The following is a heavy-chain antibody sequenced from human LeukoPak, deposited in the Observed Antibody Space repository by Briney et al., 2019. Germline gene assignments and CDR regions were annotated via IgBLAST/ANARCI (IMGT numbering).Heavy chain of an antibody. CDR2: IRPDVDER. J-gene: IGHJ4*02. D-gene: IGHD3-16*02. Sequence: PGGSLRLSCAASGFTFSSYWMNWVRQAPGKGLEWVANIRPDVDERHYVDSVKGRFTISRDNAKNSLYLQMNSLRAEDTAVYYCARDADYVWGSYRTIYYFDYWGQGTLVTVSS. CDR1: GFTFSSYW. CDR3: ARDADYVWGSYRTIYYFDY. V-gene: IGHV3-7*03.